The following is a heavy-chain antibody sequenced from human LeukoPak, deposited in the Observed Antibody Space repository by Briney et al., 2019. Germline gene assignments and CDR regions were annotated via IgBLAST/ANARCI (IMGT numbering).Heavy chain of an antibody. D-gene: IGHD3-3*01. Sequence: ASVKVSCKASGYTFTSYDINWVRQATGQGLEWMGWMNPNSGNTGYAQKFQGRVTMTRNTSISTAYMELSSLRSEDTAVYYCARNLDRSYYDFWSGYYVGMDVWGQGTTVTVSS. J-gene: IGHJ6*02. CDR3: ARNLDRSYYDFWSGYYVGMDV. CDR1: GYTFTSYD. V-gene: IGHV1-8*01. CDR2: MNPNSGNT.